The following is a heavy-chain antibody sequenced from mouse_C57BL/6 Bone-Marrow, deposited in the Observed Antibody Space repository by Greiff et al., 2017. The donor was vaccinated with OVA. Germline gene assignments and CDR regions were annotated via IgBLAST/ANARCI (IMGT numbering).Heavy chain of an antibody. CDR1: GYAFSSSW. CDR2: IYPGDGDT. CDR3: ARSPTTVVATGGPWFAY. V-gene: IGHV1-82*01. J-gene: IGHJ3*01. Sequence: QVQLQQSGPELVKPGASVKISCKASGYAFSSSWMNWVKQRPGKGLEWIGRIYPGDGDTNYNGKFKGKATLTADKSSSTAYMQLSSLTSEDSAVYFCARSPTTVVATGGPWFAYWGQGTLVTVSA. D-gene: IGHD1-1*01.